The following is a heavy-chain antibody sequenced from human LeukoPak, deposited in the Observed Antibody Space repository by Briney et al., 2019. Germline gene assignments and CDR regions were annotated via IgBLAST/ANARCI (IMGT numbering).Heavy chain of an antibody. J-gene: IGHJ6*04. CDR3: ARAERGGYSGYDYGMDL. Sequence: GRSLRLSCAASGFTFSSYAMHWVRQAPGKGLEWVAVISYDGSNTYYADSVKGRFTISRGNSKNTLYLQMNSLRAEDTAVCYCARAERGGYSGYDYGMDLWGKGTTVTVSS. CDR1: GFTFSSYA. D-gene: IGHD5-12*01. CDR2: ISYDGSNT. V-gene: IGHV3-30*04.